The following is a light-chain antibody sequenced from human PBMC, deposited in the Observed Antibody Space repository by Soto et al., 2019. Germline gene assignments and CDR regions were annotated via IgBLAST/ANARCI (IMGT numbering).Light chain of an antibody. V-gene: IGKV3-20*01. CDR3: LQYGYSTIT. J-gene: IGKJ5*01. CDR1: RSVSRNY. CDR2: GAS. Sequence: IVVRKSPGSLSLYPGERATLTCRAGRSVSRNYLAWYQQKPGKAPRLLIYGASRRETGIPDQFIGSGAGPACTRSIDGLQPEDGEVFGCLQYGYSTITFGQGTRLDIK.